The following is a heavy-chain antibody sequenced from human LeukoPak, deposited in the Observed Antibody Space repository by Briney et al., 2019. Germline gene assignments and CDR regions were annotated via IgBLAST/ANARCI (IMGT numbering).Heavy chain of an antibody. V-gene: IGHV1-2*06. Sequence: ASVKVSCKASGYTLTDYYVHWVRQAPGQGLEWMGRINPNSGGTNYPQKFQGRVTMTRDTSISTAYMELSRLRSDDTAVYNCARGGSSSFYDYYGMDVWGQGTTVTVSS. J-gene: IGHJ6*02. CDR1: GYTLTDYY. CDR2: INPNSGGT. D-gene: IGHD6-13*01. CDR3: ARGGSSSFYDYYGMDV.